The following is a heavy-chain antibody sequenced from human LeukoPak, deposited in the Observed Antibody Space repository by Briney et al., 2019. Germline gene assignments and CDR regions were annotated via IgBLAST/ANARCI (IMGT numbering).Heavy chain of an antibody. CDR1: GYTFTSYG. V-gene: IGHV1-18*01. J-gene: IGHJ3*02. CDR3: ARDSVITRGGHIVVVTALDAFDI. CDR2: ISAYSGNT. D-gene: IGHD2-21*02. Sequence: ASVKVSCKASGYTFTSYGISWVRQAPGQGLEWMGWISAYSGNTNYAQKLQGGVTMTTDTSTSTAYMELRSLRSDDTAVYYCARDSVITRGGHIVVVTALDAFDIWGQGTMVTVSS.